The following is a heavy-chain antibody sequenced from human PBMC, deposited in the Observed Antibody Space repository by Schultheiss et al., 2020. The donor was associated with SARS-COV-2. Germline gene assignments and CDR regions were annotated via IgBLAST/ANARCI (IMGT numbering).Heavy chain of an antibody. Sequence: SETLSLTCTVSGSSVNSDSRYWSWIRQPPGKGLEWIGYIYNSGSTNYNPSLKSRVTISVDTSKNQFSLKLSSVTAADTAVYYCARVPRIAVAGAYYFDYWGQGTLVTVSS. CDR3: ARVPRIAVAGAYYFDY. J-gene: IGHJ4*02. D-gene: IGHD6-19*01. CDR1: GSSVNSDSRY. V-gene: IGHV4-61*01. CDR2: IYNSGST.